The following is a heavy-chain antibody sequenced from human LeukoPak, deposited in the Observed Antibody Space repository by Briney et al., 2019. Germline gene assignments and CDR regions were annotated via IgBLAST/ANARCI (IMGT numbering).Heavy chain of an antibody. CDR2: MNPNSGNT. CDR3: ARGWWELPPRGYYYMDV. D-gene: IGHD1-26*01. V-gene: IGHV1-8*01. Sequence: ASVKVSCKASGYTFGSYDINWVRQATGQGLEWMGWMNPNSGNTDYAQKFQGRVTMTRNISISTAYMELSSLISKDTAVYYCARGWWELPPRGYYYMDVWGKGTTVTISS. J-gene: IGHJ6*03. CDR1: GYTFGSYD.